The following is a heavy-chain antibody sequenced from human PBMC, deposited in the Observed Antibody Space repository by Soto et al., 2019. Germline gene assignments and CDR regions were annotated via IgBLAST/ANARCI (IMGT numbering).Heavy chain of an antibody. V-gene: IGHV1-2*02. Sequence: QVQLVQSGAEVRKPGASVKVSCKASGYTFTGYYLHWVRQAPGQGLEWMGWINPNSGGTNSAQKFQGRVTMTRDTSISTAYMELSRLRSDDTAVYYCARDREWYSSGWYGRWYFDLWGRGTLVTVSS. D-gene: IGHD6-19*01. CDR3: ARDREWYSSGWYGRWYFDL. CDR2: INPNSGGT. CDR1: GYTFTGYY. J-gene: IGHJ2*01.